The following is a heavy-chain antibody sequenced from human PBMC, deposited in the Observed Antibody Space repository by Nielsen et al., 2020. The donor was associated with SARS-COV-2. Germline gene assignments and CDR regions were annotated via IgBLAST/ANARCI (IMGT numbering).Heavy chain of an antibody. J-gene: IGHJ4*02. V-gene: IGHV3-30-3*01. CDR2: ISYDGSNN. CDR1: GITFSSYA. Sequence: GESQKISCAASGITFSSYAMHWVHEAPGKWLEWVAVISYDGSNNYYADSVKGRFTISRDNSKNTLYLQMNSLRAEDTAVYYSAIAKGGSGNNSDYWGQGTLVTVSS. D-gene: IGHD3-10*01. CDR3: AIAKGGSGNNSDY.